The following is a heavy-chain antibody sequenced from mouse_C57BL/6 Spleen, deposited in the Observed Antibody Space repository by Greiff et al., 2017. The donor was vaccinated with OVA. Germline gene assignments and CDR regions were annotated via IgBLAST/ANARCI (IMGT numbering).Heavy chain of an antibody. J-gene: IGHJ1*03. CDR3: VRQGYGSSYGYFDV. CDR2: IRSKSNNYAT. V-gene: IGHV10-1*01. D-gene: IGHD1-1*01. CDR1: GFSFNTYA. Sequence: EVKLMESGGGLVQPKGSLKLSCAASGFSFNTYAMNWVRQAPGKGLEWVARIRSKSNNYATYYADSVKDRFTISRDDSESMLYLQMNNVKTEDTAMYYCVRQGYGSSYGYFDVWGTGTTVTVSS.